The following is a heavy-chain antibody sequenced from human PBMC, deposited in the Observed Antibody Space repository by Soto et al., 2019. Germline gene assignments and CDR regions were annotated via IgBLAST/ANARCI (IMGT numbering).Heavy chain of an antibody. Sequence: GASVKVSCKASGYTFTSYGISWVRQAPGQGLEWMGWISAYNGNTNYAQKLQGRVTMTTDTSTSTAYVELRSLRSDDTAVYYCARGGSYGPYYYGMDVWGQGTTVTVSS. CDR1: GYTFTSYG. V-gene: IGHV1-18*01. D-gene: IGHD1-26*01. CDR3: ARGGSYGPYYYGMDV. J-gene: IGHJ6*02. CDR2: ISAYNGNT.